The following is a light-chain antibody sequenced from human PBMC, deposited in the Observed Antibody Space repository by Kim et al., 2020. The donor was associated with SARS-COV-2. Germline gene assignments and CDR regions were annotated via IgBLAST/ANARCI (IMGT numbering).Light chain of an antibody. CDR2: RDT. CDR1: NIVTKN. V-gene: IGLV3-9*01. Sequence: SVALGQTARITCGGNNIVTKNVHWYQQKPGQAPFLVMYRDTNRPSGIPERFSGSNSGNTATLTISRAQAGDEADYYCQVWDSSTWVFGGGTKLTVL. CDR3: QVWDSSTWV. J-gene: IGLJ3*02.